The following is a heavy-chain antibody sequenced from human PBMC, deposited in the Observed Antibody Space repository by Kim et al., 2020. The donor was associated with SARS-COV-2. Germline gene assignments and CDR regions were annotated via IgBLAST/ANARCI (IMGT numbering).Heavy chain of an antibody. CDR1: GYTFTSYD. V-gene: IGHV1-8*01. CDR3: TYYDFWSGYSYGMDV. J-gene: IGHJ6*02. Sequence: ASVKVSCKAPGYTFTSYDINWVRQATGQGLEWMGWMNPNSGNTGYAQKFQGRVTMTRNTSISTAYMELSSLRSEDTAVYYCTYYDFWSGYSYGMDVWGQGTTVTVSS. D-gene: IGHD3-3*01. CDR2: MNPNSGNT.